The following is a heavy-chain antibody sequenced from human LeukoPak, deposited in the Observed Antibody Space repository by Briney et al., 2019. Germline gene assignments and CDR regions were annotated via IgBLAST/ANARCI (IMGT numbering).Heavy chain of an antibody. Sequence: ASVKVSCKASGYTFTGYYMHWVRQAPGQGLEWMGWINPNSGGTNYAQKFQGRVTITRNTSISTAYMELSSLRSEDTAVYYCARSSSYGFCNWGQGTLVTVSS. J-gene: IGHJ4*02. V-gene: IGHV1-2*02. CDR1: GYTFTGYY. CDR3: ARSSSYGFCN. D-gene: IGHD1-26*01. CDR2: INPNSGGT.